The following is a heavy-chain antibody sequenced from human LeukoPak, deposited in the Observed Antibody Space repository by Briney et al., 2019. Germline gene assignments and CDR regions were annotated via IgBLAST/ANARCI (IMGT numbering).Heavy chain of an antibody. V-gene: IGHV1-2*02. J-gene: IGHJ4*02. Sequence: ASVKASCKASGYTFTGYYMHWVRQAPGQGLEWMGWINPNSGGTNYAQKFQGRVTMTRDTSISTAYMELSRLRSDDTAVYYCARLVATMMFDQYFDYWGQGTLDTVSS. CDR1: GYTFTGYY. CDR3: ARLVATMMFDQYFDY. D-gene: IGHD5-12*01. CDR2: INPNSGGT.